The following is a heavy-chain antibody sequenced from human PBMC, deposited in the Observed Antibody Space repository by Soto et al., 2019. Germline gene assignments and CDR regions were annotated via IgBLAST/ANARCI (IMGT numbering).Heavy chain of an antibody. D-gene: IGHD1-26*01. CDR3: AKAQLWEVPHFFDH. Sequence: PGGSLRLSCAASGFTFSNYAMSWVRQAPGKGPEWVSTISSGATSTYYADSVKGRFTISRDFSKNTLYLQMSSLRAEDTAIYYCAKAQLWEVPHFFDHWGQGILVTV. CDR2: ISSGATST. J-gene: IGHJ4*02. V-gene: IGHV3-23*01. CDR1: GFTFSNYA.